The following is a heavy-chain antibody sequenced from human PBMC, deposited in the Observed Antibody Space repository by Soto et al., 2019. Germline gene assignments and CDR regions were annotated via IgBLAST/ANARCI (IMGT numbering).Heavy chain of an antibody. Sequence: QVQLVESGGGVVQPGRSLRLSCAASGFTFSSYAMHWVRQAPGKGLEWVAVISYDGSNKYYADSVKGRFTISRDNSKNTLYLKMNSLRAEDTAMYYCARAGCSGGICYSSKSMDVWGQGATVTVSS. D-gene: IGHD2-15*01. V-gene: IGHV3-30-3*01. CDR1: GFTFSSYA. CDR2: ISYDGSNK. J-gene: IGHJ6*02. CDR3: ARAGCSGGICYSSKSMDV.